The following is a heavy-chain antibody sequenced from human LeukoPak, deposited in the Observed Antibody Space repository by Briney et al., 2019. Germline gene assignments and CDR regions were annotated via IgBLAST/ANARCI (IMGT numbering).Heavy chain of an antibody. Sequence: GASVKVSCKVSGYSLIELSMHWVRQAPGQGLEWMGLISTYNGNTNYAQKLEGRGTMTTDTSKSTAYMELRRLRSDDKAVYYCATDLHRVVARGVPHYSYYMDVWGKGTPVTISS. CDR1: GYSLIELS. CDR2: ISTYNGNT. V-gene: IGHV1-18*01. D-gene: IGHD3-10*01. J-gene: IGHJ6*03. CDR3: ATDLHRVVARGVPHYSYYMDV.